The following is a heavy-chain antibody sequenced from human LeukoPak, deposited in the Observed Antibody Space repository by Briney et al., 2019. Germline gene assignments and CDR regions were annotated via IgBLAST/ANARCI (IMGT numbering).Heavy chain of an antibody. D-gene: IGHD7-27*01. CDR2: IYYSGST. CDR3: ARAPNWGGHYYYGMDV. CDR1: GGSISTYY. Sequence: SETLSLTCTVSGGSISTYYWNWIRQPPGKGLEWIGYIYYSGSTNYNPSLKSRVTISVDTSKNQFSLKLSSVTAADTAVYYCARAPNWGGHYYYGMDVWGQGTTVTVSS. J-gene: IGHJ6*02. V-gene: IGHV4-59*01.